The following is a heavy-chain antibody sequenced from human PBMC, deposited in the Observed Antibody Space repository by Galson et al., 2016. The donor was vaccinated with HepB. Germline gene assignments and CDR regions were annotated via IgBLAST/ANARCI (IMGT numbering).Heavy chain of an antibody. CDR2: IDPSDSYT. J-gene: IGHJ4*02. D-gene: IGHD3-10*01. CDR1: GYSFISYW. Sequence: QSGAEVKKPGESLRISCKGSGYSFISYWISWVRQMPGKGLEWMGRIDPSDSYTNYSPSFQGHVTISADKSISTAYLQWSSLKASDTAMYYCAGGHYGSGSFYLFDYWGQGTLVTVSS. CDR3: AGGHYGSGSFYLFDY. V-gene: IGHV5-10-1*01.